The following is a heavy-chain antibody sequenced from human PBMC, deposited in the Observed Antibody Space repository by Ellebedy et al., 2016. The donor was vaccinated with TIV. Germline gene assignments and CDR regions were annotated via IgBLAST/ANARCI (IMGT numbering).Heavy chain of an antibody. J-gene: IGHJ4*02. Sequence: AASVKVSCKASGYTFTNYYIHWVRQAPGQGLEWMGIINPGANSTNYAQKFQDRVIMTWDTSPSTVYLELSSLRSEDTAIYYCARHRDTALSFWGQGTLVTVSS. CDR1: GYTFTNYY. CDR2: INPGANST. V-gene: IGHV1-46*01. CDR3: ARHRDTALSF. D-gene: IGHD5-18*01.